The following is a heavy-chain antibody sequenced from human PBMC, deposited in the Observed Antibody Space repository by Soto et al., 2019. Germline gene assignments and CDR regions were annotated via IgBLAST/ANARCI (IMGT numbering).Heavy chain of an antibody. Sequence: EVQLVESGGGLVKPGGSLRLSCAASGFTFSSYSMNWVRQAPGKGLEWVSSISSSSSYIYYADSVKGRFTISRDNAKTSLYLKMNSLRAEDTAVYYCAGSGCSGGSCYEYFPHWGQGTLVTVSS. CDR2: ISSSSSYI. CDR1: GFTFSSYS. V-gene: IGHV3-21*01. D-gene: IGHD2-15*01. J-gene: IGHJ1*01. CDR3: AGSGCSGGSCYEYFPH.